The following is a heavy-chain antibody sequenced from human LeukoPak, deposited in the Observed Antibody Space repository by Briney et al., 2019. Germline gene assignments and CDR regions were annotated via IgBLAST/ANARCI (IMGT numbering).Heavy chain of an antibody. V-gene: IGHV4-61*02. CDR2: IYTSGST. CDR1: GGSISSGSYY. CDR3: ARDSRRELLHAFDI. Sequence: PSETLSLTCTVSGGSISSGSYYWSWIRQPAGKGLEWIGRIYTSGSTNYNPSLKSRVTISVDTSKNQFSLKLSSVTAADTAVYYCARDSRRELLHAFDIWGQGTMVTVSS. D-gene: IGHD1-26*01. J-gene: IGHJ3*02.